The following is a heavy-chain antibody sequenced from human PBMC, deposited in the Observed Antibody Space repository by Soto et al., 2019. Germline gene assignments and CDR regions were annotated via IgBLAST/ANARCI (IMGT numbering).Heavy chain of an antibody. CDR3: ASSLWFGGAFDL. V-gene: IGHV4-30-2*01. J-gene: IGHJ2*01. CDR2: IYHSGST. D-gene: IGHD3-10*01. Sequence: QLQLQESGSGLVKPSQTLSLTCAVSGGSISSGGYSWSWIRQPPGKGLEWIGYIYHSGSTYYNPSLKSRVTLAVDRSKNQFSLKLSSVTAADTAVYYCASSLWFGGAFDLWGRGTLVTVSA. CDR1: GGSISSGGYS.